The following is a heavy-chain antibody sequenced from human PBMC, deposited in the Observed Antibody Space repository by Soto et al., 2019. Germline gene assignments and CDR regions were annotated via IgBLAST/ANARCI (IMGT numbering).Heavy chain of an antibody. Sequence: GGSVRLSCAASGFIFSSYSMNWVRQAPGKGLEWVSYISSSSSTIYYADSVKGRFTISRDNAKNSLYLQMNSLRAEDTAVYYCARVLTMPRGYWDQGTLVTVSS. V-gene: IGHV3-48*01. CDR2: ISSSSSTI. CDR3: ARVLTMPRGY. CDR1: GFIFSSYS. D-gene: IGHD3-10*01. J-gene: IGHJ4*02.